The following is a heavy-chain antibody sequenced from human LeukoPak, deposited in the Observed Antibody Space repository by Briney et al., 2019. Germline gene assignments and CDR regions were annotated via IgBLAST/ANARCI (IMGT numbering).Heavy chain of an antibody. V-gene: IGHV1-18*01. CDR3: ARLVDTAMVTSYWFDP. D-gene: IGHD5-18*01. J-gene: IGHJ5*02. Sequence: ASVKVSCKASGYTFTSYGISWVRQAPGQGLEWMGWISAYNGNTNYAQKLQGRVTMTTDTSTSTAYMELRSLRSDDTAVYYCARLVDTAMVTSYWFDPWGQGTLVTVSS. CDR1: GYTFTSYG. CDR2: ISAYNGNT.